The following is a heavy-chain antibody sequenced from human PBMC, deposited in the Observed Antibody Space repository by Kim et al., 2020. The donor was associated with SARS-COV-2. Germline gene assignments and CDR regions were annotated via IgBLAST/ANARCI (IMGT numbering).Heavy chain of an antibody. V-gene: IGHV1-2*02. CDR3: ARAPKGVWYFDL. J-gene: IGHJ2*01. Sequence: ASVKVSCKASGYTFTAYYMHWVRQAPGQGLEWMGWINPNSGGANYVQKFQGRVTMTRDTSISTAYMELTRLKSDDTAVYYCARAPKGVWYFDLWGRGTLV. CDR1: GYTFTAYY. CDR2: INPNSGGA. D-gene: IGHD3-16*01.